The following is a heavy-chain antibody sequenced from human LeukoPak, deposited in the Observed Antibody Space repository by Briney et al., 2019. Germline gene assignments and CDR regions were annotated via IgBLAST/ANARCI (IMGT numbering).Heavy chain of an antibody. Sequence: PGGSLRLSCAASGFTFSSYGMHWVRQAPGKGLEWVAVISYDGSNKYYADSVKGRFTISRDNSKNTLYLQMNSLRAEDTAVYYCARVVWHQLLKGPFDYWGQGTLVTVSS. V-gene: IGHV3-30*03. CDR1: GFTFSSYG. J-gene: IGHJ4*02. CDR3: ARVVWHQLLKGPFDY. CDR2: ISYDGSNK. D-gene: IGHD2-2*01.